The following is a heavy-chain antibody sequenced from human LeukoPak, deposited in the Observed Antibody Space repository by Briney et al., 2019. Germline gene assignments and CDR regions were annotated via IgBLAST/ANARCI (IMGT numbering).Heavy chain of an antibody. J-gene: IGHJ4*02. Sequence: PGGSLRLSCAASGFTFDDYAMHWVRQAPGKGLEWVSLISGDGGSTYYADSVKGRFTISRDNSKNSLYLQMKSLRTEDTALYYCAKGSSGYIYGDYWGQGTLVTVSS. V-gene: IGHV3-43*02. CDR2: ISGDGGST. D-gene: IGHD5-18*01. CDR3: AKGSSGYIYGDY. CDR1: GFTFDDYA.